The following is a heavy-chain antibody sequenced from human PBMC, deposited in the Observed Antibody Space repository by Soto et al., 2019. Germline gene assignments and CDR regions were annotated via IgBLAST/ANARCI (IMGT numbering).Heavy chain of an antibody. D-gene: IGHD3-10*01. CDR1: ELHIGGLP. J-gene: IGHJ4*02. CDR2: ISSDATRI. Sequence: GPHSLPAASSELHIGGLPLHGIRQPSRKGLVCVSRISSDATRITYADSVKGRFTISRDNAKNTLNLQMNSLRAEDTAVYYCARVDALNTGVGVALVKWGQGSLVTVSS. CDR3: ARVDALNTGVGVALVK. V-gene: IGHV3-74*03.